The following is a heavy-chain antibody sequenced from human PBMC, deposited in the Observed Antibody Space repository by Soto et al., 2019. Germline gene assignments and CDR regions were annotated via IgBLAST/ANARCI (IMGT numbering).Heavy chain of an antibody. J-gene: IGHJ4*02. Sequence: QVQLVESGGGLDKPGGSLRLSCAASGFTFSDYYMSWIRQAPGKGLEWVSYISSSSSYTNYADSVKGRFTISRDNAKNSLYLQLNSLRAEDTAVYYCARDGEAARPVYWGQGTLVTVSS. CDR1: GFTFSDYY. CDR3: ARDGEAARPVY. V-gene: IGHV3-11*06. D-gene: IGHD6-6*01. CDR2: ISSSSSYT.